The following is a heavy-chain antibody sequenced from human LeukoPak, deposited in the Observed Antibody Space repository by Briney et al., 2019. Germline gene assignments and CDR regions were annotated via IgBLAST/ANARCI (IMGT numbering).Heavy chain of an antibody. V-gene: IGHV1-69*13. CDR2: IIPIFGTA. Sequence: ASVKVSCKASGYTFTGYYMHWVRQAPGQGLEWMGGIIPIFGTANYAQKFQGRVTITADESTSTAYMELSSLRSEDTAVYYCARGRSGYARPPYYYYYYMDVWGKGTTVTISS. J-gene: IGHJ6*03. CDR3: ARGRSGYARPPYYYYYYMDV. CDR1: GYTFTGYY. D-gene: IGHD5-12*01.